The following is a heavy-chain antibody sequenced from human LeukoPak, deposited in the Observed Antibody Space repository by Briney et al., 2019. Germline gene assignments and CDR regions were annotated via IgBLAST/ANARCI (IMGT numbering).Heavy chain of an antibody. D-gene: IGHD3-10*01. CDR1: GGSFSGNY. CDR3: VSAKFLVRGVSWFDP. J-gene: IGHJ5*02. CDR2: ITHSGTT. Sequence: SETLSLTCAVFGGSFSGNYWRWIRQPPGKGLESIGGITHSGTTNYNPSLKTRVTISVDKSKNQFSLKLNSVTAADTAVYYCVSAKFLVRGVSWFDPWGQGTLVTVSS. V-gene: IGHV4-34*01.